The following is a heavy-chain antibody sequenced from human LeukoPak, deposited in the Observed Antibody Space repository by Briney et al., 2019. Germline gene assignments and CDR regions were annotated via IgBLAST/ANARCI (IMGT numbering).Heavy chain of an antibody. CDR3: ARTHSSGWYAWFDP. CDR2: ISAYNGNT. V-gene: IGHV1-18*01. CDR1: GYTFTSYG. J-gene: IGHJ5*02. Sequence: ASVKVSCKASGYTFTSYGISWVRQAPGQGLEWMGWISAYNGNTNYAQKLQGRVTMTTDTSTSTVYMELRSLRSDDTAVYYCARTHSSGWYAWFDPWGQGTLVTVSS. D-gene: IGHD6-19*01.